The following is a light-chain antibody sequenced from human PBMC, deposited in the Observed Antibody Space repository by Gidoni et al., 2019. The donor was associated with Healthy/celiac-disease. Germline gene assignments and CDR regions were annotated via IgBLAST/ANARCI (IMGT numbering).Light chain of an antibody. V-gene: IGKV1-39*01. J-gene: IGKJ2*03. CDR2: AAS. Sequence: DIQITQSPSSLSASVGDRVTITYRASQSISSYLNWYQQKPGKAPKLLIYAASSLQSGVPSRLSGSGSGTDFTLTISSLQPEDFATYYCQQSYSTPRSFGQXTKLEIK. CDR3: QQSYSTPRS. CDR1: QSISSY.